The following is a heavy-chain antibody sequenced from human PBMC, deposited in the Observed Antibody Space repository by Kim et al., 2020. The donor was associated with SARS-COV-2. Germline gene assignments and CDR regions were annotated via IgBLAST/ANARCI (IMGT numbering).Heavy chain of an antibody. CDR1: GGTFSSYA. V-gene: IGHV1-69*13. CDR3: ASKRSSWLNAFDI. J-gene: IGHJ3*02. CDR2: IIPIFGTA. D-gene: IGHD6-13*01. Sequence: SVKVSCKASGGTFSSYAISWVRQAPGQGLEWMGGIIPIFGTANYAQKFQGRVTITADESTSTAYMELSSLRSEDTAVYYCASKRSSWLNAFDIWGQGTMVTVSS.